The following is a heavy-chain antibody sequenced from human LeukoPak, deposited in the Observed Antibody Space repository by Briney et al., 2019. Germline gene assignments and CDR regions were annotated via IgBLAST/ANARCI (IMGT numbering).Heavy chain of an antibody. CDR1: GYSISSNYY. CDR3: ARRGGHFDY. CDR2: IYHSGST. J-gene: IGHJ4*02. D-gene: IGHD3-10*01. V-gene: IGHV4-38-2*01. Sequence: PSETLSLTCAVSGYSISSNYYWGWIRQPPGKGLEWIGSIYHSGSTYYNPSLKSPFTISLDTSKNHFSLTLTSVTAADTAVYYCARRGGHFDYWGQGTLVTVSS.